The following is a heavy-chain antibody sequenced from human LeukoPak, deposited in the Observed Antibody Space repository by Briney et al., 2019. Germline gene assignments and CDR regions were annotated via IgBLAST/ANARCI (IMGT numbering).Heavy chain of an antibody. J-gene: IGHJ5*02. V-gene: IGHV1-2*02. CDR1: GYTFTSYY. Sequence: ASVKVSCKASGYTFTSYYMHWVRQAPGQGLEWMGWINPNSGGTNYAQKFQGRVTMTRDTSISTAYMELSRLRSDDTAVYYCAREGEYFWSGYGPWFDPWGQGTLVTVSS. CDR3: AREGEYFWSGYGPWFDP. CDR2: INPNSGGT. D-gene: IGHD3-3*01.